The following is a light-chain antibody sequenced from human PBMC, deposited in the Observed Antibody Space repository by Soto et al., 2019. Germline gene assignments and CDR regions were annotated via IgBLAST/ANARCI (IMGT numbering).Light chain of an antibody. CDR3: QQYNNWPPAT. CDR2: GAR. CDR1: QSVSSN. V-gene: IGKV3-15*01. J-gene: IGKJ1*01. Sequence: EIVMTQSPATLSVSPGERATLSCRASQSVSSNLAWYPQKTSQAPRLLIYGARTRATGIPPRFIGSGSGTEFTLTGISRQSENFPVYYYQQYNNWPPATCGQGTKVQIK.